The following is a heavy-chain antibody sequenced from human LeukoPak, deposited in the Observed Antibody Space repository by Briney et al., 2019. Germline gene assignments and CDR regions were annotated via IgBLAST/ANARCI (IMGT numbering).Heavy chain of an antibody. J-gene: IGHJ4*02. CDR3: AKDHAGSGRAFEY. D-gene: IGHD3-10*01. CDR1: GFTFRMSG. CDR2: MSSDGIKS. V-gene: IGHV3-30*04. Sequence: GGSLRLSCATSGFTFRMSGVHWVRQAPGKGLEWVALMSSDGIKSYYADSVKGRFTVSRDTSKDIVYLQMKSLSADDTGIYYCAKDHAGSGRAFEYWGQGTLLTVSS.